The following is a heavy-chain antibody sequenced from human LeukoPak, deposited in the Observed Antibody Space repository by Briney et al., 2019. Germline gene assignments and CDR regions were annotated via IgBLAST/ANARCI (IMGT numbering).Heavy chain of an antibody. CDR3: AKDIAAAGQ. J-gene: IGHJ4*02. V-gene: IGHV3-30*18. CDR1: GFTFSSYG. D-gene: IGHD6-13*01. CDR2: ISYDGSNK. Sequence: GRSLRLSCAASGFTFSSYGMRLVRQAPGKGLEWVAVISYDGSNKYYADSVKGRFTISRDNSKNTLYLQMNSLRAEDTAVYYCAKDIAAAGQWGQGTLVTVSS.